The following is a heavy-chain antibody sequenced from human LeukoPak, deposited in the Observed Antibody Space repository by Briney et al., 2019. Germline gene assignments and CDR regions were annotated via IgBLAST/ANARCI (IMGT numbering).Heavy chain of an antibody. J-gene: IGHJ6*02. D-gene: IGHD5-12*01. V-gene: IGHV3-30*18. CDR2: ISYDGSNK. CDR1: GFTFSSYG. Sequence: PGRSLRLSCAASGFTFSSYGMHWVRQAPGKGLEWVAVISYDGSNKYYADSVKGRFTISRDNSKNTLYLQMNSLRAEDTAVYYCAKDALWERDIAEKSDGMDVWGQGTTVTVSS. CDR3: AKDALWERDIAEKSDGMDV.